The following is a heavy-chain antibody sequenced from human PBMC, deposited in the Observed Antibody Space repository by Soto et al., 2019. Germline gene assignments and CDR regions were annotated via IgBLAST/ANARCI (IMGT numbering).Heavy chain of an antibody. Sequence: GGSLRLSCAASGFTFSDHYMEWVRQAPGKGLEWVGRIKNRANRYTTEYAASVRGRFTISRDDSKNSLFLQMNSLTTEDAALYYCASFHYDSSGYTDSWGHGTLVTVSS. CDR3: ASFHYDSSGYTDS. CDR1: GFTFSDHY. J-gene: IGHJ5*01. D-gene: IGHD3-22*01. V-gene: IGHV3-72*01. CDR2: IKNRANRYTT.